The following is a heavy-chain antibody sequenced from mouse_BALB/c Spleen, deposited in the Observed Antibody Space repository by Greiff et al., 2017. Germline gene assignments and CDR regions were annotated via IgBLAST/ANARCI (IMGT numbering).Heavy chain of an antibody. Sequence: VKLMESAAELVRPGASVKMSCKASGFTFTSYTMHWVKQRPGQGLEWIGYINPSSGNTEYNQKFKAKTTLTADKSSSTAYIQLSSLTSEDSAVYYCARHCYKGGYFDYWGQGTTLTVSS. CDR2: INPSSGNT. V-gene: IGHV1-4*02. D-gene: IGHD1-1*01. CDR3: ARHCYKGGYFDY. CDR1: GFTFTSYT. J-gene: IGHJ2*01.